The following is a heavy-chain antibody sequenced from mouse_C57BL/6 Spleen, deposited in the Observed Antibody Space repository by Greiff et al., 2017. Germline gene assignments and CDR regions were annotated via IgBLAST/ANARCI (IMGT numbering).Heavy chain of an antibody. V-gene: IGHV1-55*01. CDR1: GYTFTSYW. Sequence: QVQLQQSGAELVKPGASVKMSCKASGYTFTSYWITWVKQRPGQGLEWIGDIYPGSGSTNYNEKFKSKATLTVDTSSSTAYMQLSSLTSEDSAVYYCARCDGPLRDYALDYWGQGTSVTVSS. D-gene: IGHD1-1*01. CDR3: ARCDGPLRDYALDY. J-gene: IGHJ4*01. CDR2: IYPGSGST.